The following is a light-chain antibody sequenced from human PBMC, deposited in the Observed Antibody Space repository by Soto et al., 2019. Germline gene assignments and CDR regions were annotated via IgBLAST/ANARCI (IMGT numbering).Light chain of an antibody. CDR2: SNN. V-gene: IGLV1-44*01. CDR1: SSNIGSNT. J-gene: IGLJ1*01. Sequence: VLDQPPSGSETPGRRVTISCSGSSSNIGSNTVNWYQQLPGTAPKLLIYSNNQRPSGVPDRFSGSKSGTSASLAISGLQSEDEADYYCAAWDDSVYVFGTGTKVTVL. CDR3: AAWDDSVYV.